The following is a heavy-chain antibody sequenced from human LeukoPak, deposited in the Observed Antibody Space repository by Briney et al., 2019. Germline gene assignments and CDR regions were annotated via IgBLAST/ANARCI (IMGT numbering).Heavy chain of an antibody. CDR1: GGSFSGYY. Sequence: SETLSLTCAVYGGSFSGYYWSWIRQPPGKGLEWIGEINHSGSTNYNPSLKSRVTISVDTSKNQFSLKLSSVTAANTAVYYCARGGGGFITNWFDPWGQGTLVTVSS. D-gene: IGHD1-26*01. V-gene: IGHV4-34*01. J-gene: IGHJ5*02. CDR3: ARGGGGFITNWFDP. CDR2: INHSGST.